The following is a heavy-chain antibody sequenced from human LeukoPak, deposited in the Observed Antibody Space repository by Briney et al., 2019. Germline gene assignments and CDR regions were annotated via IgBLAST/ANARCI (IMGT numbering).Heavy chain of an antibody. D-gene: IGHD1-14*01. CDR1: GFTFSSYA. CDR3: AKDRKHYYYGMDV. CDR2: ISGSGGST. J-gene: IGHJ6*02. V-gene: IGHV3-23*01. Sequence: PAGGSLRLSCAASGFTFSSYAMSWVRQAPGKGLEWVSVISGSGGSTNYADSVKGRFTISRDNSKNTLYLQMNSQRVEDTAVYYCAKDRKHYYYGMDVWGQGTTVTVSS.